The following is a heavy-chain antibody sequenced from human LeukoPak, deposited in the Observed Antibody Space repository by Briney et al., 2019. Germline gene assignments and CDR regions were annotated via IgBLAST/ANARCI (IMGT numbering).Heavy chain of an antibody. V-gene: IGHV3-23*01. Sequence: GGSLRLSCAASEFSVGSNYMTWVRQAPGKGLEWVSAISGSGGSTYYADSVKGRFTISRDNSKNTLYLQMNSLRAEDTAVYYCAKTPFYCSGGSCFSFDYWGQGTLVTVSS. CDR2: ISGSGGST. D-gene: IGHD2-15*01. CDR1: EFSVGSNY. CDR3: AKTPFYCSGGSCFSFDY. J-gene: IGHJ4*02.